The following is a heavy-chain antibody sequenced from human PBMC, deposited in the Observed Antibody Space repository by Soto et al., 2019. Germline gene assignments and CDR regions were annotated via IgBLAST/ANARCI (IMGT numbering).Heavy chain of an antibody. CDR1: GGSISSYY. J-gene: IGHJ4*02. CDR2: IYYTGST. D-gene: IGHD2-15*01. Sequence: SETLSLTCTVSGGSISSYYWSWIRQPPGKGLEWIGYIYYTGSTDHNPSLKSRVTISLDTSKNQVSLQLTSVTAADTAVYYCAAAPPYWGKGVLVPVSS. CDR3: AAAPPY. V-gene: IGHV4-59*01.